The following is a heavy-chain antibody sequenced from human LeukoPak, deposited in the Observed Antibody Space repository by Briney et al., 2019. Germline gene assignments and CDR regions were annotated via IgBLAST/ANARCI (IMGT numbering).Heavy chain of an antibody. CDR3: ASKSYSY. D-gene: IGHD1-26*01. J-gene: IGHJ4*02. V-gene: IGHV3-7*01. Sequence: GGSLRLSCAASGFTFSSYAMSWVRQAPGKGLEWVANIKQDGSEKYYVDSVKGRFTISRDNAKNSLYLQMNSLRAEDTAVYYCASKSYSYWGQGTLVTVSS. CDR1: GFTFSSYA. CDR2: IKQDGSEK.